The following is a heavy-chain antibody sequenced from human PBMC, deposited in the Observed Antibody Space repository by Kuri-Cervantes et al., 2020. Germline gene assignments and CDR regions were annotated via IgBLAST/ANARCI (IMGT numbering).Heavy chain of an antibody. J-gene: IGHJ6*03. V-gene: IGHV1-2*02. Sequence: ASVKVSCKGSGYTFSGYYMHWVRQAPGQGLEWMGWINPNSGGTNYAQKFQGRVTMTEDTSTDTAYMELSSLRSEDTAVYYCATYQPPNCSGGSCYQDYYYYYYMDVWGKGTTVTVSS. CDR2: INPNSGGT. D-gene: IGHD2-15*01. CDR1: GYTFSGYY. CDR3: ATYQPPNCSGGSCYQDYYYYYYMDV.